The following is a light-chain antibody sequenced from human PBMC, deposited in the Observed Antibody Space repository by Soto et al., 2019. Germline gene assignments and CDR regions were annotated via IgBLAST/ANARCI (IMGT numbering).Light chain of an antibody. CDR3: QQYNDWPPWT. Sequence: IVMTQSPATLSVSPGERATLSCRASQSITSNLAWYQQKPGQAPRLLIYDTSTRATGIPARFSGSGSGTEFTLTISSLHSEDFAVYYCQQYNDWPPWTFGQGTKV. CDR2: DTS. CDR1: QSITSN. J-gene: IGKJ1*01. V-gene: IGKV3-15*01.